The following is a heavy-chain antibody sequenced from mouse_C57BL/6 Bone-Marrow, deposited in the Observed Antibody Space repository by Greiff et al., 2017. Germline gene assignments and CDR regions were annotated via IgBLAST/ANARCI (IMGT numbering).Heavy chain of an antibody. D-gene: IGHD1-1*01. CDR3: ARRGITTVVPAWDY. Sequence: VQLQQSGAELARPGASVKLSCPASGYTFTSYGISWVKQRTGQGLEWIGEIYPRSGNTYYNEKFKGKATLTADKSSSTAYMELRSLTSEDSAVYFCARRGITTVVPAWDYWGQGTSVTVSS. V-gene: IGHV1-81*01. J-gene: IGHJ4*01. CDR2: IYPRSGNT. CDR1: GYTFTSYG.